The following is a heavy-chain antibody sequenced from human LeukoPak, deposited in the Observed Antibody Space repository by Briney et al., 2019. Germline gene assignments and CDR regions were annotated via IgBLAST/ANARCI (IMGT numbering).Heavy chain of an antibody. CDR2: IWYDGSNK. CDR3: ARDLGPGVINYYFDY. J-gene: IGHJ4*02. V-gene: IGHV3-33*01. CDR1: GFTFSSYG. D-gene: IGHD3-10*01. Sequence: GGSLKLTCAASGFTFSSYGMHWVRQAPGKGLEWVAVIWYDGSNKYNADSVKGRFTISRDNSKNTLYLQMNSLRAEDTAVYYCARDLGPGVINYYFDYWGQGTLVTVSS.